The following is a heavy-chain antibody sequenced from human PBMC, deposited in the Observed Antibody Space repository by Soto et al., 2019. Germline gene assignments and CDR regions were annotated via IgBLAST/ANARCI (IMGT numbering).Heavy chain of an antibody. CDR1: GYTFTSYD. V-gene: IGHV1-8*01. J-gene: IGHJ3*02. CDR2: MNPKSGNT. CDR3: ARARYDYIWGSYPDPDAFDI. Sequence: ASVKVSCKASGYTFTSYDINWVRQATGQGLEWMGWMNPKSGNTGYAQKFQGRVTMTRKTSISTAYMELSSLRSEDTAVYYCARARYDYIWGSYPDPDAFDIWGQGTMVTVSS. D-gene: IGHD3-16*02.